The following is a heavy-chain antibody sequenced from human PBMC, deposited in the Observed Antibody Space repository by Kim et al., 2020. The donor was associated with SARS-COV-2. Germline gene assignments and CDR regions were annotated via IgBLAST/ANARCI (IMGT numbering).Heavy chain of an antibody. Sequence: SETLSLTCTVSGGSISSSSYYWGWIRQPPGKGLEWIGSIYYSGSTYYNPSLKSRVTISVDTSKNQFSLKLSPVTAADTAVYYCARGAGGWYVKDHYFDYWGQGTLVTVSS. J-gene: IGHJ4*02. D-gene: IGHD6-19*01. CDR1: GGSISSSSYY. V-gene: IGHV4-39*01. CDR2: IYYSGST. CDR3: ARGAGGWYVKDHYFDY.